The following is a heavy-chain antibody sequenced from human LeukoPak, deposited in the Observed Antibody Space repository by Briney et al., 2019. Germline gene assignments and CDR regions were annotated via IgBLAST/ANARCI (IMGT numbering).Heavy chain of an antibody. D-gene: IGHD5-18*01. J-gene: IGHJ5*02. CDR1: GFTFSSSW. V-gene: IGHV3-74*01. CDR3: ARSIGYGAS. Sequence: GGSLRLSCAASGFTFSSSWMHWVRQAAGKGLEWVSHVSTDGSTTAYAASVQGRFTISRDNAKNTVYLQMNSLRAEDTAVYYCARSIGYGASWGQETLVTVSS. CDR2: VSTDGSTT.